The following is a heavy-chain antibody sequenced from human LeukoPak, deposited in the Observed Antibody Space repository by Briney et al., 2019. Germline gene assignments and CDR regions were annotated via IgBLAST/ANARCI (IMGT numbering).Heavy chain of an antibody. V-gene: IGHV4-39*07. CDR3: ARDLGAID. J-gene: IGHJ4*02. D-gene: IGHD2-2*01. CDR2: IYNSGST. Sequence: SETLSLTCTVSGGSISSSNYYWGWIRQPPGKGLEWIARIYNSGSTNSNPSLKSRVTISVDTSKNQFSLRLSSVTAADTAVYYCARDLGAIDWGQGTLVTVSS. CDR1: GGSISSSNYY.